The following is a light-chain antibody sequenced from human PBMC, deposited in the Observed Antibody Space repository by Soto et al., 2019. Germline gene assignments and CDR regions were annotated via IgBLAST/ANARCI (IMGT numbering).Light chain of an antibody. CDR3: GTWDSSLSVV. Sequence: QSVLTQPASVSGSPGQSITISCTGTSSDVGGYNYVSWYQQHPGKAPKLMIYEVSNRPSGVSNRFSGSKSGNTASLTISGLQTGDEADYYCGTWDSSLSVVFGGGTKLTVL. CDR1: SSDVGGYNY. CDR2: EVS. V-gene: IGLV2-14*01. J-gene: IGLJ2*01.